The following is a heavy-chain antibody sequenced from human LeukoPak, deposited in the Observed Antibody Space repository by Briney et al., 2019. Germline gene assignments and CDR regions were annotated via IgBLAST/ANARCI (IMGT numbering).Heavy chain of an antibody. CDR2: IYTSGST. J-gene: IGHJ6*03. Sequence: SETLSLTCTVSGGSISSYYWSWIRQPPGKGLEWIGYIYTSGSTNYNPSLKSRVTISVDTSKNQFSLKLSSVTAADTAVYYCAGLSTPHYDFWSGYYNSYYYYMDVWGKGTTVTVSS. V-gene: IGHV4-4*09. CDR1: GGSISSYY. CDR3: AGLSTPHYDFWSGYYNSYYYYMDV. D-gene: IGHD3-3*01.